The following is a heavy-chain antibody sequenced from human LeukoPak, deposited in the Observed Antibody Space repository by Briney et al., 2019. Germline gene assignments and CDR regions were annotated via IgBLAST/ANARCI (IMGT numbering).Heavy chain of an antibody. J-gene: IGHJ6*03. Sequence: ASVKVSCKASGGTFSSYAISWVRQAPGQGLEWMGGIIPIFGTANYAQKFQGRVTITADESTSTAYMELSSLRSEDTAVYYCARGRCSSTSCYLRGRGMAQYYYMDVWGKGTTVTVSS. V-gene: IGHV1-69*01. CDR2: IIPIFGTA. D-gene: IGHD2-2*01. CDR1: GGTFSSYA. CDR3: ARGRCSSTSCYLRGRGMAQYYYMDV.